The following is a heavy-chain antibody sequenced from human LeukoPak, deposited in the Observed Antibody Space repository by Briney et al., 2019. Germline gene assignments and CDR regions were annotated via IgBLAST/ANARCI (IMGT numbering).Heavy chain of an antibody. CDR3: AGGPITMIVSGDYAFDI. V-gene: IGHV4-59*01. CDR2: IYYSGST. CDR1: GGSISSYY. D-gene: IGHD3-22*01. Sequence: KSSETLSLTCTVSGGSISSYYWSWIRQPPGKGLEWIGYIYYSGSTNYNPSLKSRVTISVDTSKNQFSLRLRSVTAADTAVYYCAGGPITMIVSGDYAFDIWGQGTMVTVSS. J-gene: IGHJ3*02.